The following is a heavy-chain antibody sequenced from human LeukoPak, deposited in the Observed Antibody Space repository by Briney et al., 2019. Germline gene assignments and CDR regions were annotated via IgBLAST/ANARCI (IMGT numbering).Heavy chain of an antibody. V-gene: IGHV3-23*01. CDR1: GFTFSKCG. CDR2: VNENGRNT. Sequence: GASLRLSCAASGFTFSKCGMSWVRQAPGKGLEWVSTVNENGRNTHYADSVKGRFTTSRDNSKNTLLLQMNSLRADDTALYYCTKGDGGSYPIDYWGQGTLVIVSS. D-gene: IGHD6-19*01. CDR3: TKGDGGSYPIDY. J-gene: IGHJ4*02.